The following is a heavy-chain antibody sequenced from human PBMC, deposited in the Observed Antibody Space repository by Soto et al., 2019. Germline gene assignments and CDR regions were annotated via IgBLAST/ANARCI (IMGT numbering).Heavy chain of an antibody. D-gene: IGHD2-15*01. CDR2: IYWDDDK. CDR3: AHRRELGYCSGGSCPRHDAFDI. Sequence: SGPTLVNPTQTLTLTCTFSGFSLSTSGVGVGWIRQPPGKALEWLALIYWDDDKRYSPSLKSRLTITKDTSKNQVVLTMTNMDPVDTATYYCAHRRELGYCSGGSCPRHDAFDIWGQGTMVTVSS. J-gene: IGHJ3*02. CDR1: GFSLSTSGVG. V-gene: IGHV2-5*02.